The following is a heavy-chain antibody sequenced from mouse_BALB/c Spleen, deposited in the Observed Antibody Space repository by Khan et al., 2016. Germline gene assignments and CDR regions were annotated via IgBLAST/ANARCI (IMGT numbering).Heavy chain of an antibody. CDR2: IWGDGST. D-gene: IGHD2-2*01. Sequence: QVQLKQSGPGLVAPSQSLSITCTVSGFSLTGFSVNWVRQPPGKGLEWLGMIWGDGSTDYNSAPKSRLSISKDNSKRQVFLKMNSLQTDDTARYYCASDYAYDGAFAYWGQGTLVTVSA. J-gene: IGHJ3*01. CDR1: GFSLTGFS. V-gene: IGHV2-6-7*01. CDR3: ASDYAYDGAFAY.